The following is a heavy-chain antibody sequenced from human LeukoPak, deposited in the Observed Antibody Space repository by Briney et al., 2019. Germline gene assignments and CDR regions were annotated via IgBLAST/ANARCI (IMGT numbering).Heavy chain of an antibody. CDR2: INHSGST. J-gene: IGHJ4*02. CDR1: GGSFSAYY. V-gene: IGHV4-34*01. CDR3: ARGGFYCGGDCYVDY. D-gene: IGHD2-21*02. Sequence: SETLSLTCAVYGGSFSAYYWSWIRQPPGKGLEWIGEINHSGSTNYNPSLKSRVTISVDTSKNQFSLKLSSVTAADTAVHYCARGGFYCGGDCYVDYWGQGTLVTVSS.